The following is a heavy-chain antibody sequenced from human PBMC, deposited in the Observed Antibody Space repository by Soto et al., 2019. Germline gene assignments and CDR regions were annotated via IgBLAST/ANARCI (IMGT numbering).Heavy chain of an antibody. D-gene: IGHD2-15*01. CDR3: AKDPVVAGLGCFDC. Sequence: QVQLVESGGGVVQPGRSLRLSCAASGFTFSSYGMHWVRQAPGKGLEWVAVISYDGSNKYYADSVKGRFTISRDNSKNTLYLQMNSLRAEDTAVYYCAKDPVVAGLGCFDCWGQGTLVTVSS. CDR2: ISYDGSNK. J-gene: IGHJ4*02. V-gene: IGHV3-30*18. CDR1: GFTFSSYG.